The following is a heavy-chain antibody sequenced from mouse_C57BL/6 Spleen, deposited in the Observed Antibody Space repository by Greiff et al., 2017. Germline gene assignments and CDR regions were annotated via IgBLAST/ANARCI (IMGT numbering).Heavy chain of an antibody. CDR1: GFSLTSYG. J-gene: IGHJ3*01. D-gene: IGHD1-1*01. CDR2: IWRGGST. Sequence: VQRVESGPGLVQPSQSLSITCTVSGFSLTSYGVHWVRQSPGKGLEWLGVIWRGGSTDYNAAFMSRLSITKDNSKSQVFFKMNSLQADDTAIYYCAKDGYYGSSPWFAYWGQGTLVTVSA. CDR3: AKDGYYGSSPWFAY. V-gene: IGHV2-5*01.